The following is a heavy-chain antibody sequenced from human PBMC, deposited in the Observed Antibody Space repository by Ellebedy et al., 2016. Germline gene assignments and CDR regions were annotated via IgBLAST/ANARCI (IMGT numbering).Heavy chain of an antibody. D-gene: IGHD5-24*01. Sequence: SVKVSXKASGGTFSSYAISWVRQAPGQGLEWMGGIIPIFGTANYAQKFQGRVTITADESTSPAYMELSSLRSEDTAVYYCARESRDGYNLDYWGQGTLVTVSS. V-gene: IGHV1-69*13. CDR2: IIPIFGTA. CDR1: GGTFSSYA. CDR3: ARESRDGYNLDY. J-gene: IGHJ4*02.